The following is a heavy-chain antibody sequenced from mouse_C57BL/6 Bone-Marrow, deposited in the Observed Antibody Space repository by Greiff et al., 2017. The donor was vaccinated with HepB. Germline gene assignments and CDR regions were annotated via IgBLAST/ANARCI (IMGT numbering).Heavy chain of an antibody. CDR2: INPSSGYT. Sequence: QVQLKQSGAELAKPGASVKLSCKASGYTFTSYWMHWVKQRPGQGLEWIGYINPSSGYTKYNQKFKDKATLTADKSSSTAYMQLSSLTYEDSAVYYCARWGYGSSYHFDYWGQGTTLTVSS. CDR3: ARWGYGSSYHFDY. CDR1: GYTFTSYW. D-gene: IGHD1-1*01. J-gene: IGHJ2*01. V-gene: IGHV1-7*01.